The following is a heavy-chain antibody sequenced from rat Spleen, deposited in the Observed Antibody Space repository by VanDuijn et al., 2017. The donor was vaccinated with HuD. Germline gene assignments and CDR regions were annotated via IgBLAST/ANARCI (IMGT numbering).Heavy chain of an antibody. CDR3: SRDGIAGIFAY. CDR2: IINTGNNA. Sequence: EVQLVESGGGLVQPGTSLKLSCIASGFTFNDSWMTWIRQAPGKGLEWVASIINTGNNAYYPDSVKGRFTISRDNVNRTLYLQMNDLRSEDTATYYCSRDGIAGIFAYWGQGTLVTVSS. J-gene: IGHJ3*01. CDR1: GFTFNDSW. V-gene: IGHV5-31*01. D-gene: IGHD1-2*01.